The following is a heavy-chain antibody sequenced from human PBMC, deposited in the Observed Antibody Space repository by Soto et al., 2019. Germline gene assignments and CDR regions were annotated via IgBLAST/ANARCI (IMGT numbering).Heavy chain of an antibody. Sequence: ASVKVSCKASGYTFTSYYMHWVRQAPGQRLEWMGIINPSGGSTSYAQKFQGRVTMTRDTSTSTVYMELSSLRSEDTAVYYCARDWYYYDSSGYLDYWGQGTLVTVSS. CDR1: GYTFTSYY. CDR3: ARDWYYYDSSGYLDY. V-gene: IGHV1-46*01. D-gene: IGHD3-22*01. J-gene: IGHJ4*02. CDR2: INPSGGST.